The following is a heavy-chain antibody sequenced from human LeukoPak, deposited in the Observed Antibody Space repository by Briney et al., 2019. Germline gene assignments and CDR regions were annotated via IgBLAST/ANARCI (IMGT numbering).Heavy chain of an antibody. J-gene: IGHJ4*02. Sequence: SETLSLTCTVSGYSISSGYYWGWIRQPPGKGLEWIGSIYHSGNTYYNPSLKSRVTISVDTSKNQFSLKLSSVTAADTAVYYCAREGGGSYHVYWGQGTLVTVSS. CDR3: AREGGGSYHVY. CDR1: GYSISSGYY. V-gene: IGHV4-38-2*02. D-gene: IGHD1-26*01. CDR2: IYHSGNT.